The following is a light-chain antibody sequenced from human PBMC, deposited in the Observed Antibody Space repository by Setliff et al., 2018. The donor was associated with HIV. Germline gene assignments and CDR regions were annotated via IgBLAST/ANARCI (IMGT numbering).Light chain of an antibody. J-gene: IGLJ1*01. CDR2: DDG. V-gene: IGLV3-21*03. CDR1: NIGSKT. Sequence: SYELTQPVSVSVAPGKTARITCGGNNIGSKTVHWYQQKPGQAPVLVIYDDGDRPSGIPERFSGSNSGTTATLTISRVEAGDEADYYCQVWDSRSDHVVFGTGTKVTV. CDR3: QVWDSRSDHVV.